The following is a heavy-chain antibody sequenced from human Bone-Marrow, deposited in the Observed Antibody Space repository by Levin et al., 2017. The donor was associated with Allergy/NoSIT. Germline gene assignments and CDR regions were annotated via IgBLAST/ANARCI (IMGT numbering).Heavy chain of an antibody. Sequence: GGSLRLSCAASAFTFCDHAMSWVRQAPGKGLEWVSSISGSGRTTYYADSVKGRFTISRDNSTDTLYLQMNSLRAEDTAVYYCAKDRDILTGYADFWGQGTLVTVSS. CDR1: AFTFCDHA. CDR2: ISGSGRTT. CDR3: AKDRDILTGYADF. D-gene: IGHD3-9*01. J-gene: IGHJ4*02. V-gene: IGHV3-23*01.